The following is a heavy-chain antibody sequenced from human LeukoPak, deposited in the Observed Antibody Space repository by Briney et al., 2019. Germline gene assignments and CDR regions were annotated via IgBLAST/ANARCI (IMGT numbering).Heavy chain of an antibody. J-gene: IGHJ4*02. CDR3: ARHIATYYYDSSFLLD. Sequence: PSETLSLTCTVSGGSISSATYYWSWIRQPAGKGLEWIGRVYTSGSTNYNPSLKSRVTMSVDTSKSQFSLKLSSVTAADTAVYYCARHIATYYYDSSFLLDWGQGTLVTVSS. V-gene: IGHV4-61*02. D-gene: IGHD3-22*01. CDR2: VYTSGST. CDR1: GGSISSATYY.